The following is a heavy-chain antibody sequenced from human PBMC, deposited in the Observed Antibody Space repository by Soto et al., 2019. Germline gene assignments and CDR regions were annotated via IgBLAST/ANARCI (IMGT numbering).Heavy chain of an antibody. J-gene: IGHJ4*02. CDR2: IYHSGST. D-gene: IGHD6-13*01. CDR1: GGSISSSNW. V-gene: IGHV4-4*02. CDR3: ASWAGKAAGPRGY. Sequence: SETLSLTCAVSGGSISSSNWWSWVRQPPGKGLEWIGEIYHSGSTNYNPSLKSRVTISVDKSKNQFSLKLSSVTAADTAVYYCASWAGKAAGPRGYWGQGTLVTVSS.